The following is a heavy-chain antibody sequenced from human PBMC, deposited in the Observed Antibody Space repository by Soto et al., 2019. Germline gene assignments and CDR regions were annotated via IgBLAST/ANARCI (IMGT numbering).Heavy chain of an antibody. D-gene: IGHD3-3*01. J-gene: IGHJ6*02. CDR1: GGSISSGGYS. CDR3: ARANYDFWSGYYRPYGMYV. V-gene: IGHV4-30-2*01. CDR2: IYHSGST. Sequence: SETLSLTCAVSGGSISSGGYSWSWIRQPPGKGLEWIGYIYHSGSTYYNPSLKSRVTISVDRSKNQFSLKLSSVTAADTAVYYCARANYDFWSGYYRPYGMYVWSQGTTVTVSS.